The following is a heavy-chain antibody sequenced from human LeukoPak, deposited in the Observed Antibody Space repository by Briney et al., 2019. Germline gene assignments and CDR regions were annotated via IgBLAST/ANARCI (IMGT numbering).Heavy chain of an antibody. V-gene: IGHV3-23*01. CDR1: GFTFNKYD. CDR2: TSRDGLT. D-gene: IGHD5-12*01. J-gene: IGHJ4*02. CDR3: ARDLRLRGYFDY. Sequence: GGSLRLSCAASGFTFNKYDMYWIRQAPGKGLECVSVTSRDGLTYYADSVKGRFTISRDNSQNTLSLQMNSLKAEDTAVYYCARDLRLRGYFDYWGQGTLVTVSS.